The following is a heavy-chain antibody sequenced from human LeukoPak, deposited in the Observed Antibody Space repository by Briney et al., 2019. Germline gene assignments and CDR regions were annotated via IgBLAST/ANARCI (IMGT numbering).Heavy chain of an antibody. V-gene: IGHV5-51*01. D-gene: IGHD5-18*01. Sequence: GESLKISCEASGFNFNNYWVGWVRQMPGKGLEWMGIIYPGDYDTRYSPSFQGHVTISVDTSINTAYLQWSSLKASDTAMYYCATLVDTAAAWGQGTLVTVSS. CDR1: GFNFNNYW. CDR3: ATLVDTAAA. CDR2: IYPGDYDT. J-gene: IGHJ5*02.